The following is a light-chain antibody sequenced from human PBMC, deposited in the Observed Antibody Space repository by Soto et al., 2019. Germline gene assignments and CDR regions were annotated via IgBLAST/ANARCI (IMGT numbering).Light chain of an antibody. CDR2: AAS. V-gene: IGKV1-17*01. Sequence: DIQMTQSPSSLSASVGDRVTITCRASQGIRNDLGWYQQKPGKAPKRLICAASSLQSGVPSRFSGSGSGTDFTFTISSLQPEDIATYYCQQYDNLPLTFGGGTKVDI. J-gene: IGKJ4*01. CDR3: QQYDNLPLT. CDR1: QGIRND.